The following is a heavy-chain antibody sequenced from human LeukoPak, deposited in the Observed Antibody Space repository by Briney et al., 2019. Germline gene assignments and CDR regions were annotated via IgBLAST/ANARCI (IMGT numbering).Heavy chain of an antibody. CDR3: ARESSSWYNLNYCYMDV. V-gene: IGHV4-59*01. J-gene: IGHJ6*03. CDR2: IYYSGST. Sequence: SETLSLTCTVSGGSISSYYWSWIRQPPGKGLEWIGYIYYSGSTNYNPSLKSRVTISVDTSKNQFSLKLSSVTAADTAVYYCARESSSWYNLNYCYMDVWGKGTTVTVSS. D-gene: IGHD6-13*01. CDR1: GGSISSYY.